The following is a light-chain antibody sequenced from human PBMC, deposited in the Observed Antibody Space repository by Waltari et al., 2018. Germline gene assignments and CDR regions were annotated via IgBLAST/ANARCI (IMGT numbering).Light chain of an antibody. CDR3: QQYYTTPYT. CDR1: QSVLYNSDNKNY. V-gene: IGKV4-1*01. J-gene: IGKJ2*01. Sequence: DIVMTQSPDSLAVPLGERTTINCKSSQSVLYNSDNKNYLAWYQRKPGHAPKLLIYWASTRDSGVPVRFTGSGSGTEFTLSISSLRTEDVALYYCQQYYTTPYTFGQGTKVEI. CDR2: WAS.